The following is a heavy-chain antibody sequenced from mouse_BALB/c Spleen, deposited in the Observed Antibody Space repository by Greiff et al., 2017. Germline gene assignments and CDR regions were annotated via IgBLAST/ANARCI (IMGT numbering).Heavy chain of an antibody. Sequence: QVQLKESGAELVKPGASVKLSCKASGYTFTSYYMYWVKQRPGQGLEWIGEINPSNGGTNFNEKFKSKATLTVDKSSSTAYMQLSSLTSEDSAVYYCTRSYGNYEDWFAYWGQGTLVTVSA. CDR3: TRSYGNYEDWFAY. V-gene: IGHV1S81*02. D-gene: IGHD2-1*01. CDR2: INPSNGGT. CDR1: GYTFTSYY. J-gene: IGHJ3*01.